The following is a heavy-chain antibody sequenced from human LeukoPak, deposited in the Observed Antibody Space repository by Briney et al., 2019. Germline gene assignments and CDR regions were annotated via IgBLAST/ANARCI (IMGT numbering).Heavy chain of an antibody. Sequence: KPSETLSLTCTVSGGSISSSGYYWGWIRQPPGKGLEWIGSIYYSGSTYYNPSLKSRVTISVDTSKNQFSLKLSSVTAADTAVYYCARPSWEQEIDYWGQGTLVTVSS. CDR1: GGSISSSGYY. V-gene: IGHV4-39*01. CDR2: IYYSGST. D-gene: IGHD1-26*01. CDR3: ARPSWEQEIDY. J-gene: IGHJ4*02.